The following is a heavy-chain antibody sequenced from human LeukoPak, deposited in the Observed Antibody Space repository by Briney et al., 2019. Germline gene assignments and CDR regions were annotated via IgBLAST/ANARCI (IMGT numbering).Heavy chain of an antibody. CDR1: GGSISSYY. Sequence: SEALSLTCTVSGGSISSYYWSWIRQPAGKGLEWIGRIYTSGSTNYNPSLKSRVTMSVDTSKNQFSLKLSSVTAADTAVYYCARAGYYYDSSGHGYYFDYWGQGTPVTVSS. CDR3: ARAGYYYDSSGHGYYFDY. V-gene: IGHV4-4*07. D-gene: IGHD3-22*01. J-gene: IGHJ4*02. CDR2: IYTSGST.